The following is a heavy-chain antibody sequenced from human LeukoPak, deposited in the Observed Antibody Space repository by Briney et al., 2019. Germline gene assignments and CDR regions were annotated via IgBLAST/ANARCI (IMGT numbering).Heavy chain of an antibody. CDR3: AKDRHADDGYDYVWGSYT. J-gene: IGHJ5*02. CDR1: GFTFSSYS. Sequence: PGGSLRLSCAASGFTFSSYSMNWVRQAPGRGLEWVSYISSSSSTIYYADSVKGRFTISRDNAKNSLYLQMNSLRAEDTAVYYCAKDRHADDGYDYVWGSYTWGQGTLVTVSS. CDR2: ISSSSSTI. D-gene: IGHD3-16*01. V-gene: IGHV3-48*04.